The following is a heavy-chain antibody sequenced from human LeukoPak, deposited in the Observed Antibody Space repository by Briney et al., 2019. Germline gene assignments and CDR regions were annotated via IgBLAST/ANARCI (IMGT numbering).Heavy chain of an antibody. J-gene: IGHJ4*02. Sequence: PGGSLRLSCAASGFTFSPYWMSWVRQAPGKGLEWVANIKEDGSEEYYVDSVKGRFTISRDNAKNSLYLQMNSLRAEDTAVYYCARDAVIYDYWGQGTLVTVSS. CDR1: GFTFSPYW. D-gene: IGHD3-10*01. V-gene: IGHV3-7*01. CDR2: IKEDGSEE. CDR3: ARDAVIYDY.